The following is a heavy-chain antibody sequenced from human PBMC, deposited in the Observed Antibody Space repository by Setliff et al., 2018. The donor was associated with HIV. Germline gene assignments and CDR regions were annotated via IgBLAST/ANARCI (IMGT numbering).Heavy chain of an antibody. CDR3: AREGAAAGLDLDY. V-gene: IGHV1-69*05. CDR1: GGSISRSA. D-gene: IGHD6-13*01. Sequence: GASVKVSCKASGGSISRSAISWVRQAPGQGLEWMGTIIPIFGTRNYARKFQGRVTITRDTSTTTVYMELSSLRSEDMAVYYCAREGAAAGLDLDYWGQGTLVTV. J-gene: IGHJ4*02. CDR2: IIPIFGTR.